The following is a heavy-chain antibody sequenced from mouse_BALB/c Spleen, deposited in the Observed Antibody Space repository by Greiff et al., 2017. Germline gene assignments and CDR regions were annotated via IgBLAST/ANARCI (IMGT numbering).Heavy chain of an antibody. CDR3: ARDEDYGYWYFDV. V-gene: IGHV5-6-3*01. CDR1: GFTFSSYG. J-gene: IGHJ1*01. CDR2: INSNGGST. D-gene: IGHD1-1*01. Sequence: EVQGVESGGGLVQPGGSLKLSCAASGFTFSSYGMSWVRQTPDKRLELVATINSNGGSTYYPDSVKGRFTISRDTAKNTLYLQMSSLKSEDTAMYYCARDEDYGYWYFDVWGAGTTVTVSS.